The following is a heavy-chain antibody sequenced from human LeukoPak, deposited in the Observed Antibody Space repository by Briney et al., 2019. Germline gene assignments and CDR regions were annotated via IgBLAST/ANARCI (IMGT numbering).Heavy chain of an antibody. J-gene: IGHJ6*02. D-gene: IGHD2-15*01. CDR2: ISSSGSTI. Sequence: PGGSLRLSCAASGFTFSDYYMSRIRQAPGKGLEWVSYISSSGSTIYYADSVKGRFTISRDNAKNSLYLQMNSLRAEDTAVYYCARDDIVVVVAATFYGMDVWGQGTTVTVSS. CDR3: ARDDIVVVVAATFYGMDV. V-gene: IGHV3-11*01. CDR1: GFTFSDYY.